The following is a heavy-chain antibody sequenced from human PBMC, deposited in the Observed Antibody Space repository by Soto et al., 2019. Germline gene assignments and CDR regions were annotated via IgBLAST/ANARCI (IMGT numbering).Heavy chain of an antibody. CDR2: ISNDENIK. V-gene: IGHV3-33*01. CDR3: ARGLRGVLDY. J-gene: IGHJ4*02. CDR1: GFNFGNFG. D-gene: IGHD5-12*01. Sequence: GSLRRSCVASGFNFGNFGMHWVRQAPGKGLEWLTVISNDENIKQDSVRGRFAIARDNSKNTLYLHLTSLRAEDTAIYYCARGLRGVLDYWGQGTLVTVSS.